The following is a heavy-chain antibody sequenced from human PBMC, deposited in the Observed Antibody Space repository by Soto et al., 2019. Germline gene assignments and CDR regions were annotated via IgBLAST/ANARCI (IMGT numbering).Heavy chain of an antibody. CDR1: GGSFKSGSYS. J-gene: IGHJ4*02. Sequence: QVQLQESGPGLVKPSETLSLTCTVSGGSFKSGSYSWSWIRQPPGKGLEWIGYVNHTGRTSYNPSLKSRVSISMDTSKNQFSLNLASVTAADTAVYFCASDFAYFDSWGQGTLVTVSS. D-gene: IGHD3-3*01. CDR2: VNHTGRT. CDR3: ASDFAYFDS. V-gene: IGHV4-61*01.